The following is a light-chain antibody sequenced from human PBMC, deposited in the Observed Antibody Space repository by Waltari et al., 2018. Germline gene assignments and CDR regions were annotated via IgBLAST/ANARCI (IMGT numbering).Light chain of an antibody. CDR1: QAISGY. Sequence: DIEMTQSPSSLSASVGDRVTITCRASQAISGYLNWYQQKPGRAPKLLIYAASSLQSGVPSRFSGSGYGTDFTLTISSLQPEDFAIYSCQQSSSSPFTFGPGTTVDLK. CDR3: QQSSSSPFT. J-gene: IGKJ3*01. CDR2: AAS. V-gene: IGKV1-39*01.